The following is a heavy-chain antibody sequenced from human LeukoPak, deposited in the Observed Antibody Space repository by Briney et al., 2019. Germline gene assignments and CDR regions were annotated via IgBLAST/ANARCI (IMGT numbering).Heavy chain of an antibody. J-gene: IGHJ4*02. CDR1: GGTFSSYA. Sequence: SVKVSCKASGGTFSSYAISWVRQAPGQGLEWMGGIIPIFGTANYAQKFQGRVTITADKSTSTAYMELSSLRSEESAVYYCARLYVDTAMVDFDYWGQGTLVTVSS. V-gene: IGHV1-69*06. CDR3: ARLYVDTAMVDFDY. D-gene: IGHD5-18*01. CDR2: IIPIFGTA.